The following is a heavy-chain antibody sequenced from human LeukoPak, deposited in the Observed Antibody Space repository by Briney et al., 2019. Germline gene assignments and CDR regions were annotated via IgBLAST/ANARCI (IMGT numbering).Heavy chain of an antibody. Sequence: NPSETLSLTCTVSGGSISSGGYYWSWIRQHPGKGLEWIGYIYYSGTTYYNPSLKSRVTISVDTSKNQFSLKLSSVTAADTAVYYCARDRAHYDFWSGSTSYYYYGMDVWGQGTTVTVSS. CDR3: ARDRAHYDFWSGSTSYYYYGMDV. CDR2: IYYSGTT. CDR1: GGSISSGGYY. J-gene: IGHJ6*02. V-gene: IGHV4-31*03. D-gene: IGHD3-3*01.